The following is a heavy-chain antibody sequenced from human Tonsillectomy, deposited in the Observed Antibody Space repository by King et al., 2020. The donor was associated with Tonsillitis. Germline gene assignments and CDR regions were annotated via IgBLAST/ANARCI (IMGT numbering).Heavy chain of an antibody. CDR1: GFTFSDNP. CDR2: ISYDGRNK. V-gene: IGHV3-30*01. J-gene: IGHJ4*02. D-gene: IGHD3-16*01. CDR3: ARDRAVPWGVKCFDY. Sequence: QLVESGGGVVQPGRYLRLSCAASGFTFSDNPMHWVRQAPGKGLEWVASISYDGRNKYYADSVKGRFTISRDNSKNTLFLQMTRLTTDDTAVYFCARDRAVPWGVKCFDYWGQGTLVTVSS.